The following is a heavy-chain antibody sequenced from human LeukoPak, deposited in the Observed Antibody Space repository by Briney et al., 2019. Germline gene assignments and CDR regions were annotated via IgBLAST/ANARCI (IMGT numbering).Heavy chain of an antibody. V-gene: IGHV3-30*04. J-gene: IGHJ4*02. CDR3: ASSLRYSSGWLADN. CDR1: GFTFSSYA. Sequence: PGGSLRLSCAASGFTFSSYAMRWVRQAPGKGLEWVAVISYDGSNKYYADSVKGRFTISRDNSKNTLYLQMNSLRAEDTAVYYCASSLRYSSGWLADNWGQGTLVTVSS. D-gene: IGHD6-19*01. CDR2: ISYDGSNK.